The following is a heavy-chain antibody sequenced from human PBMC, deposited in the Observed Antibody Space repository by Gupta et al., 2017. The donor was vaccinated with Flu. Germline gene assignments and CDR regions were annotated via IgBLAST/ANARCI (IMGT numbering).Heavy chain of an antibody. J-gene: IGHJ4*02. Sequence: EVQLVESGGGLVKPGGSLRLSCAASGFPFSNAWMSWVRQAPGKGLEWVGRIKSKTDGGTTDYAAPVKGRFTISRDDSKNTLYLQMNSLKTEDTAVYYCTTLGLLLWFGEFVDYWGQGTLVTVSS. CDR1: GFPFSNAW. CDR2: IKSKTDGGTT. D-gene: IGHD3-10*01. CDR3: TTLGLLLWFGEFVDY. V-gene: IGHV3-15*01.